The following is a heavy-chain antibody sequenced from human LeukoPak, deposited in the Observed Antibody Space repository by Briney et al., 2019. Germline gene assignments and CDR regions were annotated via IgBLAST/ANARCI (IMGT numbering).Heavy chain of an antibody. Sequence: LPGGSLRLSCAASGFTVSSNYMSWVRQAPGKGLEWVSIIYSGGSTYYADSVKGRFTISRDNSKNTLYLQVNSLRAEDTAVYYCARVTGSYYPFDYWGQGTLVTVSS. CDR3: ARVTGSYYPFDY. V-gene: IGHV3-53*01. CDR2: IYSGGST. CDR1: GFTVSSNY. D-gene: IGHD3-10*01. J-gene: IGHJ4*02.